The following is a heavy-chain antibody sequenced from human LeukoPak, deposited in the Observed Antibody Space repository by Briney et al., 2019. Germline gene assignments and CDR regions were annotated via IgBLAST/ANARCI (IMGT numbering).Heavy chain of an antibody. J-gene: IGHJ4*02. V-gene: IGHV3-30-3*01. CDR3: ARGAPPDY. CDR1: GFTFRYAW. CDR2: ISFDGSNE. Sequence: HPGGSLRLSCAASGFTFRYAWMSWVRQAPGKGLEWVAVISFDGSNEYYPDSVKGRFTISRDNSKNTLYLQVNSLRAEDTAVYYCARGAPPDYWGQGTLVTVSS.